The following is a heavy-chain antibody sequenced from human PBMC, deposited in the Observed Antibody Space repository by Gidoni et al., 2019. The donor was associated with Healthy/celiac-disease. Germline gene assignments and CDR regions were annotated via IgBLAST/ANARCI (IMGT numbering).Heavy chain of an antibody. CDR1: SVSISSSSDY. Sequence: QLQLQESCPGLVQPSESLSLTCTVSSVSISSSSDYWGWIRPPPGKWLEGIGRLEYSGGTYYDPSLKSRVTISVDTSKNQCSLKLSAVNGADTAVYYCARHREMATMLPWGQGTLVTVSS. CDR2: LEYSGGT. D-gene: IGHD5-12*01. V-gene: IGHV4-39*01. J-gene: IGHJ5*02. CDR3: ARHREMATMLP.